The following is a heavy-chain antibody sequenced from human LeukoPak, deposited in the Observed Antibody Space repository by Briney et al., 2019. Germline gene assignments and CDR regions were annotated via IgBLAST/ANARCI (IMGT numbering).Heavy chain of an antibody. J-gene: IGHJ4*02. CDR3: ARAPGPSRTSGAPGD. CDR1: GFTFSSYV. Sequence: GGSLRLSCAASGFTFSSYVMSWVRQAPGKGLEWVSVIYGGGSTFYADSVKGRFTISRDNSKNTLYLQMNSLRAEDTAVYYCARAPGPSRTSGAPGDWGQGTLLTVSS. D-gene: IGHD2-8*01. CDR2: IYGGGST. V-gene: IGHV3-53*01.